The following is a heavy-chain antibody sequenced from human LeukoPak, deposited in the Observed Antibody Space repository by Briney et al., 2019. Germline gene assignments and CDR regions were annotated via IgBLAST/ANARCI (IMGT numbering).Heavy chain of an antibody. D-gene: IGHD6-13*01. CDR2: INHSGST. CDR3: ARGQWRFSSSWSYNWFDP. J-gene: IGHJ5*02. Sequence: SETLSLTCAVYGGSFSGYYWSWTRQPPGKGLEWIGEINHSGSTNYNPSLKSRVTISVDTSKNQFSLKLSSVTAADTAVYYCARGQWRFSSSWSYNWFDPWGQGTLVTVSS. CDR1: GGSFSGYY. V-gene: IGHV4-34*01.